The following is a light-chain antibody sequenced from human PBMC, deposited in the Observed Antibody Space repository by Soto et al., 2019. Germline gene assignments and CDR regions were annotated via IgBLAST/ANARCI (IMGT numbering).Light chain of an antibody. CDR2: TNN. V-gene: IGLV1-44*01. Sequence: QSLLTQPPSTSVTPGQRGTISCSVSSSNIGINTVNWYQQLPGSTPKVLIYTNNQRPSGVPDRLSGSKSGTSASLAISGLQSDDEADYYCAAWDDSLNGYVFGTGTKV. J-gene: IGLJ1*01. CDR1: SSNIGINT. CDR3: AAWDDSLNGYV.